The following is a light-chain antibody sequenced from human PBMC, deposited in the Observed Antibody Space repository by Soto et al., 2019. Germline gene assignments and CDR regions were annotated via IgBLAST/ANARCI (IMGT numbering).Light chain of an antibody. V-gene: IGLV2-23*01. J-gene: IGLJ1*01. CDR1: TSDVGTYNL. Sequence: QSALTQPASLSGSPGQSITISCTGTTSDVGTYNLVSWYQQQPGNAPTLIIYEGTKRPSGVSNRFSGSKSGSTASLTISGLQAEDEADFYCCSYEGGGIYVFGTGTKLTGL. CDR3: CSYEGGGIYV. CDR2: EGT.